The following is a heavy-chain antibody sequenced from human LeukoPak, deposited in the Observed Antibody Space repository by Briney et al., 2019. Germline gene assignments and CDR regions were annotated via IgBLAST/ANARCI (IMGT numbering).Heavy chain of an antibody. Sequence: ASVKVSCKASGYSFTSYDINWVRQATGQGLEWMGWMNPNSGNTGYAQKFQGRVTMTRNTSIITAYMELSSLRSEDTAVYYCARAERIAASSGYNWFDPWGQGTLVTVSS. J-gene: IGHJ5*02. D-gene: IGHD6-6*01. CDR1: GYSFTSYD. CDR2: MNPNSGNT. CDR3: ARAERIAASSGYNWFDP. V-gene: IGHV1-8*01.